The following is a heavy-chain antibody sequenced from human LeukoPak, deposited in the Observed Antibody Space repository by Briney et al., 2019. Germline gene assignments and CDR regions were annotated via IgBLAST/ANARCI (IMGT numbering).Heavy chain of an antibody. V-gene: IGHV3-33*01. CDR3: ARDRGVPLYYFDY. CDR2: IWYDGSNK. Sequence: GGSLRLSCAASGFTFSSYGMHWVRQAPGKGLEWVAVIWYDGSNKYYADSVKGRFTISRDNSKNTLYLQMNSLRAEDTAVYYCARDRGVPLYYFDYWGQGTLVTVSS. J-gene: IGHJ4*02. CDR1: GFTFSSYG. D-gene: IGHD3-10*01.